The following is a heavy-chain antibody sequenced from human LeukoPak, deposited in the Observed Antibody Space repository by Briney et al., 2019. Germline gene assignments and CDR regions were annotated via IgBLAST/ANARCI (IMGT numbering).Heavy chain of an antibody. CDR3: AKDESTVTTIDY. CDR2: ISYDGGTK. V-gene: IGHV3-30*18. J-gene: IGHJ4*02. D-gene: IGHD4-17*01. Sequence: AGGSLRLSCAASGFTFSSYGMHWVRQAPGKGLEWVAVISYDGGTKYYADSVKGRFTISRDNSKNTLYLQMNSLRTEETAVYFFAKDESTVTTIDYWGQGTLVTVSS. CDR1: GFTFSSYG.